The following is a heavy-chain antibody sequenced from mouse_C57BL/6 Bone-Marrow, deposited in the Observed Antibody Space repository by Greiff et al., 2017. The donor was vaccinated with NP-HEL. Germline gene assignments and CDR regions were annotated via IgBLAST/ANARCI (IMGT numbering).Heavy chain of an antibody. CDR3: ARHGPHYYGSSYRYFDY. D-gene: IGHD1-1*01. V-gene: IGHV1-62-2*01. Sequence: QVQLKESGAELVKPGASVKLSCKASGYTFTEYTIHWVKQRSGQGLEWIGWFYPGSGSIKYNEKFKDKATLTADKSSSTVYMELSSLTSEDSAVYFCARHGPHYYGSSYRYFDYWGQGTTLTVSS. CDR1: GYTFTEYT. J-gene: IGHJ2*01. CDR2: FYPGSGSI.